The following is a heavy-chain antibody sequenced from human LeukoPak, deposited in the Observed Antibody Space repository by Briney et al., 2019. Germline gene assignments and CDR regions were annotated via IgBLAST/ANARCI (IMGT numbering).Heavy chain of an antibody. CDR3: ARVARGGNSAGGFDY. D-gene: IGHD4-23*01. Sequence: ASVKVSCKASGYTFTSYGISWVRQAPGQGLEWMGWISAYNGNTNYAQKFQGRVTMTRDMSTSTVYMELSSLRSEDTAVYYCARVARGGNSAGGFDYWGQGTLVTVSS. J-gene: IGHJ4*02. V-gene: IGHV1-18*01. CDR1: GYTFTSYG. CDR2: ISAYNGNT.